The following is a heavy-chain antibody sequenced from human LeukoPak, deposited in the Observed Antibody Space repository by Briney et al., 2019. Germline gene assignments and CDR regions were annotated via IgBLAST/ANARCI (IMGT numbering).Heavy chain of an antibody. CDR3: ARAGVGQQHQVLYYMDV. Sequence: GASVKVSCKASGYTFTGYYMHWVRQAPGQGLEWMGWINPNSGGTNYAQKFQGRVTMTRDTSISTAYMELSRLRSDDTAVYYCARAGVGQQHQVLYYMDVWGKGTTVTVSS. CDR2: INPNSGGT. V-gene: IGHV1-2*02. D-gene: IGHD6-13*01. J-gene: IGHJ6*03. CDR1: GYTFTGYY.